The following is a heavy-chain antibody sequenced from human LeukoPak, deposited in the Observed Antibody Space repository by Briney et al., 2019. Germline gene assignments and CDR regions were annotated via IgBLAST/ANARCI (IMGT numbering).Heavy chain of an antibody. CDR3: ARAITGTDRLVDY. CDR2: IYPGDSDT. V-gene: IGHV5-51*01. Sequence: GESLKISCKVSGYSFTTYWIGWVRQMPGKGLERMGIIYPGDSDTRYSPSFQGQVTISADKSISTAYLQWSSLKASDTAMYYCARAITGTDRLVDYWGQGTLVTVSS. J-gene: IGHJ4*02. D-gene: IGHD1-20*01. CDR1: GYSFTTYW.